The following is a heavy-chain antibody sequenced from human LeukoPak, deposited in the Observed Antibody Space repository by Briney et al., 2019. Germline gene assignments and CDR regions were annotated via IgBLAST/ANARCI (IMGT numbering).Heavy chain of an antibody. J-gene: IGHJ4*02. V-gene: IGHV3-21*01. CDR1: GFTFSSYY. CDR3: ARGYSSGWSAFDY. CDR2: ISSTSSYI. D-gene: IGHD6-19*01. Sequence: GGSLRLSCAASGFTFSSYYMNWVRQAPGRGLEWVSSISSTSSYIYYADSVKGRFTISRDNADNSLYLQMNSLTAEDTAVYYCARGYSSGWSAFDYWGQGTLVTVSS.